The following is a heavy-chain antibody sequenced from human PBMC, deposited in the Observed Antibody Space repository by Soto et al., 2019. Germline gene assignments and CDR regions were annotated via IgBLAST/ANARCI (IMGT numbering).Heavy chain of an antibody. Sequence: TSETLCLTCTVSGDSITSNIYFWAWIRQPPGKGLEWIGSIYYSGTTYYNPSLKSRVTISVDRSKNQFSLKLSSVTAADTAVYYCAMSLWFGNTPNWFDPWGQGTLVTVSS. CDR1: GDSITSNIYF. CDR3: AMSLWFGNTPNWFDP. V-gene: IGHV4-39*01. CDR2: IYYSGTT. J-gene: IGHJ5*02. D-gene: IGHD3-10*01.